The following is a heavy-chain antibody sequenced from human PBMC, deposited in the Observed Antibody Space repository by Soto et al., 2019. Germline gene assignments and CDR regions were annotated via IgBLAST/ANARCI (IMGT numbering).Heavy chain of an antibody. V-gene: IGHV4-4*02. D-gene: IGHD3-10*01. Sequence: PSETLSLTCAVSGVSLTSGNWWTSVRQSPQRGLEYMGESFHDGTANYYPSFERRVAMSVDTSRNQFSLKLTSVTAADTAVYFCARLVYDTRLNYMYFDFWGPGTLVTVSS. CDR1: GVSLTSGNW. CDR2: SFHDGTA. J-gene: IGHJ4*02. CDR3: ARLVYDTRLNYMYFDF.